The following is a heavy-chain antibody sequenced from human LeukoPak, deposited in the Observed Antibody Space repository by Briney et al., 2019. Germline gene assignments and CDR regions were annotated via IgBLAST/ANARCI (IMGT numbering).Heavy chain of an antibody. Sequence: GGSLRLSCAASGCTFSSYAMSWVRQAPGQGLEWVSAISGSGGSTYYADSVKGRFTIFRDNSKNTPYLQMNSLRAEDTAVYYCAKVGQWLVHDYWGQGTLVTVSS. CDR1: GCTFSSYA. CDR2: ISGSGGST. D-gene: IGHD6-19*01. J-gene: IGHJ4*02. V-gene: IGHV3-23*01. CDR3: AKVGQWLVHDY.